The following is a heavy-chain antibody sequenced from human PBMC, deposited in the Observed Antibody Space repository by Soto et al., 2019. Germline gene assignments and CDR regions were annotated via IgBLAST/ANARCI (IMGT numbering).Heavy chain of an antibody. D-gene: IGHD2-21*01. Sequence: SETLSLTCSVSGAALNSGNYYWSWIRQVPGKGLEWIGHIYVTGAVDYNPSLRDRITISQDTSERQFSLNLRLVTAADTAVYYCARLRIATNNYKWFAPWGQGTLVTVSS. V-gene: IGHV4-31*03. CDR3: ARLRIATNNYKWFAP. CDR1: GAALNSGNYY. J-gene: IGHJ5*02. CDR2: IYVTGAV.